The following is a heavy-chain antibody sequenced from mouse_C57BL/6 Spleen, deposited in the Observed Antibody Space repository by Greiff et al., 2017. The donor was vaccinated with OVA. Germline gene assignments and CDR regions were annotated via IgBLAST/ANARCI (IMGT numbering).Heavy chain of an antibody. V-gene: IGHV1-53*01. Sequence: QVQLQQPGTELVKPGASVKLSCEASGYTFTSYWMHWVKQRPGQGLEWIGNINPSNGGTNYNEKFKSKATLTVDKSSSTAYMQLSSLTSEDSAVYYCARMKTTVDPYYFDYWGQGTTLTVSS. J-gene: IGHJ2*01. CDR2: INPSNGGT. CDR1: GYTFTSYW. CDR3: ARMKTTVDPYYFDY. D-gene: IGHD1-1*01.